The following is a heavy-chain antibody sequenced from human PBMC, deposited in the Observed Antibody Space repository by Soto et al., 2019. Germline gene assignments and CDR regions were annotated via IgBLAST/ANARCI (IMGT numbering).Heavy chain of an antibody. CDR1: GDSVSSTSTA. Sequence: PSQTLSLTCAISGDSVSSTSTAWSWIRQSPSRGLEWLVRTYYRSNWYTDYAVSVKSRITISPDTSKNQFSLQLNSVTPEDTAVYYCARGSYYSGWVWGQGTLVTVSS. CDR3: ARGSYYSGWV. D-gene: IGHD6-19*01. CDR2: TYYRSNWYT. V-gene: IGHV6-1*01. J-gene: IGHJ4*02.